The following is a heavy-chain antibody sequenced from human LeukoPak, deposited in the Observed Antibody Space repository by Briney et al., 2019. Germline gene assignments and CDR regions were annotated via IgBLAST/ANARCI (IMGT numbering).Heavy chain of an antibody. J-gene: IGHJ2*01. Sequence: SETLSLTCAVSGGSISSGGYSWSWIRQPPGKSLEWIGYIYHSGSTYYNPSLKSRVTISVDRSKNQFSLKLSSVTAADTAVYYCARGVATIRWYFDLWGRGTLVTVSS. D-gene: IGHD5-24*01. CDR1: GGSISSGGYS. CDR3: ARGVATIRWYFDL. CDR2: IYHSGST. V-gene: IGHV4-30-2*01.